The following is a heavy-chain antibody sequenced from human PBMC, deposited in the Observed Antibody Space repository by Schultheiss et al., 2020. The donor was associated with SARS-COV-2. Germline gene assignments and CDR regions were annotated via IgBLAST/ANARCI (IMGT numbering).Heavy chain of an antibody. CDR3: ATVGGTSSLTLDY. V-gene: IGHV4-59*01. J-gene: IGHJ4*02. D-gene: IGHD2-2*01. CDR2: IYYSGST. CDR1: GGSISSYY. Sequence: SETLSLTCIVSGGSISSYYWSWIRQPPGKGLEWIGYIYYSGSTNYNPSLKSRVTISVDTSKNQFSLKLSSVTAADTAVYYCATVGGTSSLTLDYWGQGTLVTVSS.